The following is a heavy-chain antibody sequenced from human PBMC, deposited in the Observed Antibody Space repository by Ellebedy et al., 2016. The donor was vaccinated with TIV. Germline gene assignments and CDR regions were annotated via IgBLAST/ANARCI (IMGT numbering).Heavy chain of an antibody. V-gene: IGHV4-34*01. J-gene: IGHJ4*02. CDR2: INHSGST. D-gene: IGHD2-15*01. Sequence: MPGGSLRLSCAVYGGSFSGYYWTWIRQPPGKGLEWIGEINHSGSTNYNPSLNSRVTISVDTSKNQFSLKLSSVTAADTAVYYCASGEVVVSAAAGACFDYWGQGTLVTVSS. CDR3: ASGEVVVSAAAGACFDY. CDR1: GGSFSGYY.